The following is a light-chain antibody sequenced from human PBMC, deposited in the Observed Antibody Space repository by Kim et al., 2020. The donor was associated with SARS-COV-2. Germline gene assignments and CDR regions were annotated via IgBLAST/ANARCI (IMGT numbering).Light chain of an antibody. J-gene: IGKJ4*01. CDR3: QQSYSTPLT. Sequence: ASVGDRVTITSRASQSISSYLNWYQQKPGKAPKLLIYDASSLQSGVPSRFSGSGSGTDFTLTISSLQPEDFATYYCQQSYSTPLTFGGGTKVDIK. CDR2: DAS. CDR1: QSISSY. V-gene: IGKV1-39*01.